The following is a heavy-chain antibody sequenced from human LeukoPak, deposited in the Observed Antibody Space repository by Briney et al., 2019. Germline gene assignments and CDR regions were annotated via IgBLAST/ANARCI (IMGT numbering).Heavy chain of an antibody. V-gene: IGHV1-18*01. D-gene: IGHD7-27*01. CDR3: ARVARTGLGNDAFDI. J-gene: IGHJ3*02. CDR1: GYTFTSHG. Sequence: GASVKVTCTGSGYTFTSHGISLVRQAPAQGLEWMGLISAYDGNTRYGQRVRGRVTMTTTTSTSTAYMELRGLRSDDTAGYYGARVARTGLGNDAFDIWGQGTMVTVSS. CDR2: ISAYDGNT.